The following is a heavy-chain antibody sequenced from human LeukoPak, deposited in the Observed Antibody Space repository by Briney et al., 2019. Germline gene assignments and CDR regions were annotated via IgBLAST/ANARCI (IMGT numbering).Heavy chain of an antibody. V-gene: IGHV3-30*19. D-gene: IGHD5-18*01. J-gene: IGHJ3*02. CDR2: ISYDGSNK. CDR3: ARFHGILDAFDI. Sequence: GGSLRLSCAASGFTFSSYGMHWVRQAPGKGLEWVAVISYDGSNKYYADSVKGRFTISRDNSKNTLYLQMNSLRAEDTAVYYCARFHGILDAFDIWGQGTMVTVSS. CDR1: GFTFSSYG.